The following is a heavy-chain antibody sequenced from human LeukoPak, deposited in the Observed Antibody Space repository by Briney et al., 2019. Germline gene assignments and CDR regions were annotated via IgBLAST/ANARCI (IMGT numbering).Heavy chain of an antibody. V-gene: IGHV4-59*01. CDR3: AIEWVTKYYFDY. CDR2: IYYSGST. D-gene: IGHD4-11*01. Sequence: PSETLSLTCTVSRGSISRYYWILIGQPPGKGLEWIGYIYYSGSTDYNPSLKSRVTISVDTSKNQFSLKLSSVTAADTAVYYCAIEWVTKYYFDYWGQGTLVTVSS. CDR1: RGSISRYY. J-gene: IGHJ4*02.